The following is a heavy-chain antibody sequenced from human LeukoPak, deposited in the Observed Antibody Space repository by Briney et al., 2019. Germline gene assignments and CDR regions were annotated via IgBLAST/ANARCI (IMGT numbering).Heavy chain of an antibody. CDR3: ARVGCSSTSCYVESEVHDAFDI. Sequence: AGGSLRLSCAASGFTFSSYDMNWVGHAPGKGLEWISYITSSGNTIYYADSVKGRFTISRDNAKSSLYLQMNSLRAEDTAVYYCARVGCSSTSCYVESEVHDAFDIWGQGTMVTVSS. CDR2: ITSSGNTI. V-gene: IGHV3-48*03. D-gene: IGHD2-2*01. J-gene: IGHJ3*02. CDR1: GFTFSSYD.